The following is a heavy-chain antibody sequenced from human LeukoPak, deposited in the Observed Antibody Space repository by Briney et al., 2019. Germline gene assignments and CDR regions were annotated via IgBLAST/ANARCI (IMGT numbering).Heavy chain of an antibody. CDR2: INHSGST. CDR1: GGSFSGYY. J-gene: IGHJ4*02. CDR3: ARGGILGAILY. V-gene: IGHV4-34*01. Sequence: KASETLSLTCAVYGGSFSGYYWSWIRQPPGKGLEWIGEINHSGSTNYNPSLKSRVSISVDKSKNQVSLKLSSVTAGDMAVYYCARGGILGAILYWGQGSLVTVSS. D-gene: IGHD1-26*01.